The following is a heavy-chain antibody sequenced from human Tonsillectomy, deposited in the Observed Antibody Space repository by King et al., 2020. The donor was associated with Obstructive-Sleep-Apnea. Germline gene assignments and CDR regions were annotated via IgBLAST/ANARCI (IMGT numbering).Heavy chain of an antibody. CDR1: GIXXSSYS. CDR2: ISSSTSTI. CDR3: ATGGXDAFDF. Sequence: VQLVESGGGLVQPGGSLRLSCXASGIXXSSYSMNXXRQAPGKGLEWVSYISSSTSTIYYADSVKGRFTISRDNAKNSLYLQMNSLRAEDTAVYYCATGGXDAFDFWGRGTMVTVSS. D-gene: IGHD3-16*01. J-gene: IGHJ3*01. V-gene: IGHV3-48*04.